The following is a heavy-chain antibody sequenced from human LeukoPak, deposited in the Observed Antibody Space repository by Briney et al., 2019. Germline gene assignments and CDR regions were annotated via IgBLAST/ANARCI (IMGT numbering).Heavy chain of an antibody. Sequence: GGSLRLSCTASGFTFSDFHMSWIRQAPGKGLEWVSHISGSGYAIHHPGSVKGRFTVSRDNAKNFLYLEMNSLRVEDTALYYCTKDTSAGGADYWGQGTLVTVSP. CDR2: ISGSGYAI. J-gene: IGHJ4*02. D-gene: IGHD2-15*01. CDR1: GFTFSDFH. CDR3: TKDTSAGGADY. V-gene: IGHV3-11*01.